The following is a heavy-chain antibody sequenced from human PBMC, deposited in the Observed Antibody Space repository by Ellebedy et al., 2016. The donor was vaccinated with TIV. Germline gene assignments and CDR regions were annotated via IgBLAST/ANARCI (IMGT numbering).Heavy chain of an antibody. Sequence: GESLKISCAASGFTFSSYWMHWVRQAPGKGLEWVSAITGSGDRTFYADSVKGRFTVSRDTSKNTLYLQMNSLRAEDTAIYYCAKDQVGGDGRWVFDIWGQGTMVTVSS. CDR1: GFTFSSYW. D-gene: IGHD3-16*01. V-gene: IGHV3-23*01. CDR2: ITGSGDRT. CDR3: AKDQVGGDGRWVFDI. J-gene: IGHJ3*02.